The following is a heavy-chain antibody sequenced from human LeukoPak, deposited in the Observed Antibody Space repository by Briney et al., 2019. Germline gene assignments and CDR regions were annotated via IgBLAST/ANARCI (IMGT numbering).Heavy chain of an antibody. D-gene: IGHD5/OR15-5a*01. CDR2: ISGSSGST. CDR3: ANSVLG. CDR1: GFTVSSYG. Sequence: GGSLRLSCAASGFTVSSYGMSWVRQAPGKGSEGVSGISGSSGSTDYADSVKGRFTISRDNSKNTVYLQMNSLRAEDTAVYYCANSVLGWGQGTLVTVSS. V-gene: IGHV3-23*01. J-gene: IGHJ4*02.